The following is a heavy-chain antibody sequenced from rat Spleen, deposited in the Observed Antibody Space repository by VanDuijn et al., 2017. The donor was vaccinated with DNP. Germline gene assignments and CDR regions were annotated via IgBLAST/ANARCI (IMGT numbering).Heavy chain of an antibody. Sequence: EVQLVESGGDLVQPGRSLKLSCAVSGITFSDHNMAWVRQAPKKGLEWVATISYDGSETYYRDSVKGRFTISRDNARSTLYLQMDSLRSEDTAAYYCAGRPPPTRGPFDYWGQGVGVTVSS. CDR3: AGRPPPTRGPFDY. D-gene: IGHD1-4*01. CDR1: GITFSDHN. J-gene: IGHJ2*01. CDR2: ISYDGSET. V-gene: IGHV5-7*01.